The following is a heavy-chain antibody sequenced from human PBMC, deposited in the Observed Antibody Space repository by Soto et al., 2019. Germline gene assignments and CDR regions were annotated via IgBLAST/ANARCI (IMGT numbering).Heavy chain of an antibody. Sequence: PSETXSLTCTVSGGSISSGGYYWSWIRQHPGKGLEWIGYIYYSGSTYYNPSLKSRVTISVDTSKNQFSLKLSSVTAADTAVYYCARGNYDILTGYYGYFDYWGQGTLVTVSS. V-gene: IGHV4-31*03. CDR3: ARGNYDILTGYYGYFDY. CDR1: GGSISSGGYY. J-gene: IGHJ4*02. D-gene: IGHD3-9*01. CDR2: IYYSGST.